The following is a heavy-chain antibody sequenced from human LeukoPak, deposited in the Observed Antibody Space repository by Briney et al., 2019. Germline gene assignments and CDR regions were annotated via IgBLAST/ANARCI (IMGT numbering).Heavy chain of an antibody. Sequence: PGGSLRLSCAASGFTFSSYSMNWVRQAPGKGLEWVSSISSSSSYIYYADSVKGRFTISRDNAKNSLYLQMNSLRAEDTDVYYCAREGNNWFDPWGQGTLVTVSS. D-gene: IGHD3-10*01. CDR3: AREGNNWFDP. CDR1: GFTFSSYS. V-gene: IGHV3-21*01. CDR2: ISSSSSYI. J-gene: IGHJ5*02.